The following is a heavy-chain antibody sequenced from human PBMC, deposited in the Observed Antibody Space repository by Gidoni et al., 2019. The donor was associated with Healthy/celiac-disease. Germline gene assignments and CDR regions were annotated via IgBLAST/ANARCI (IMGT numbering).Heavy chain of an antibody. CDR3: ARVGGITIFGVAADYYYYYMDV. Sequence: QVQLVQSGAEVKKPGASVKVSCKASGYTFTSYDINWVRQATGKGLEWMGWMNPNSGNTGYAQKFQGRVTMTRNTSISTAYMELSSLRSEDTAVYYCARVGGITIFGVAADYYYYYMDVWGKGTTVTVSS. CDR2: MNPNSGNT. J-gene: IGHJ6*03. CDR1: GYTFTSYD. V-gene: IGHV1-8*01. D-gene: IGHD3-3*01.